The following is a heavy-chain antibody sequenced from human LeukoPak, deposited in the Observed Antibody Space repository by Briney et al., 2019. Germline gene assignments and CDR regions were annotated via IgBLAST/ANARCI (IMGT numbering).Heavy chain of an antibody. V-gene: IGHV3-23*01. D-gene: IGHD3-22*01. J-gene: IGHJ4*02. CDR3: AKRFDSSGYSPSHD. CDR2: VSGPGGSA. CDR1: GFTFSSYA. Sequence: GASLRLSCAASGFTFSSYAMTWVRQAPGRGLEWVSSVSGPGGSANYADSVKGRFTISRDNFKNTLYLQMDSLRAEDTAVYYCAKRFDSSGYSPSHDWGQGTLVTVSS.